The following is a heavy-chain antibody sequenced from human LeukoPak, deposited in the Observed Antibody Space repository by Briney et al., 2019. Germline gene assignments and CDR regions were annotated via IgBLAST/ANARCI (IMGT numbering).Heavy chain of an antibody. CDR1: GFTFSYYG. CDR2: IYSGGST. Sequence: GGSLRLSCGASGFTFSYYGMHWVRQAPGKGLEWVSVIYSGGSTYYADSVKGRFTISRDNSKNTLYLQMNSLRAEDTAVYYCARVSADTAMDCWGQGTLVTVSS. V-gene: IGHV3-53*01. J-gene: IGHJ4*02. D-gene: IGHD5-18*01. CDR3: ARVSADTAMDC.